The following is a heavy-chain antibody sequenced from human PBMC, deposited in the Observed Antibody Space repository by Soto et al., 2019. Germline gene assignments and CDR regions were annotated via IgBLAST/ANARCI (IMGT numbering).Heavy chain of an antibody. J-gene: IGHJ4*02. Sequence: SETLSLTCTVSGGSTSRPNFYWSWIRQHPGKGLEWIGHIYYNGTTYYNPTLKSRVSISVDTSKSQFSLKLSSVTAADTAVYYCARGPRLLIWFCELHNWGRATLVT. CDR1: GGSTSRPNFY. CDR2: IYYNGTT. V-gene: IGHV4-31*03. D-gene: IGHD3-10*01. CDR3: ARGPRLLIWFCELHN.